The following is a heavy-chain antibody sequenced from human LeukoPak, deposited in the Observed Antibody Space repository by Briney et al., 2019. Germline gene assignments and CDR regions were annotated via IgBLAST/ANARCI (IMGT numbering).Heavy chain of an antibody. CDR3: ARVCLIQHATTIERYYYYGMAV. D-gene: IGHD5-18*01. Sequence: PSETLSLTCAVYGGSFSGYYWSWIRQPPGKGLEWSGEINHSGSTNYNPSLKSRVTISVDTSKNHVSLKLSCLTAAATAVYYCARVCLIQHATTIERYYYYGMAVWGQATTVTVSS. J-gene: IGHJ6*02. V-gene: IGHV4-34*01. CDR2: INHSGST. CDR1: GGSFSGYY.